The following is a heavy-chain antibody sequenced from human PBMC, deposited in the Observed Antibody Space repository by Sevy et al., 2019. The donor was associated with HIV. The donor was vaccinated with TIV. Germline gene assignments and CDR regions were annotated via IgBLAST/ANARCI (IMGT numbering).Heavy chain of an antibody. J-gene: IGHJ4*02. CDR3: VRADPDQHFDS. Sequence: ASVKVSCKASGDTFTNNYIHWVRQAPGQGLEWMGMVDPSAGNTTYAQKFQGRVTMTRDTSTTILYMELSSLRSEDTAVYYCVRADPDQHFDSWGQGTLVTVSS. V-gene: IGHV1-46*01. CDR1: GDTFTNNY. CDR2: VDPSAGNT.